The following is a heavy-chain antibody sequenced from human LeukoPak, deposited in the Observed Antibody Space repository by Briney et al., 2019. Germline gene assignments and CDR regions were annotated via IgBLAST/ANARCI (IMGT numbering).Heavy chain of an antibody. CDR2: IDTSGNT. V-gene: IGHV4-4*07. D-gene: IGHD6-13*01. CDR3: ARVSSSWYRDWYFDL. J-gene: IGHJ2*01. Sequence: SETLSLTCTVPGGSISSYYWSWIRQPAGKGLEWIGRIDTSGNTNYKPSLKSRVTMSVDTSKNQFSLKLSSVTAADTAVYYCARVSSSWYRDWYFDLWGRGTLVTVSS. CDR1: GGSISSYY.